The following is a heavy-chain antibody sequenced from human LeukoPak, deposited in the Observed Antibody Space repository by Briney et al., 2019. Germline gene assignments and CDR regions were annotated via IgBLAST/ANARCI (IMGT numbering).Heavy chain of an antibody. CDR3: ARVGRGLLLWFGELLS. CDR1: GFTFSSYA. D-gene: IGHD3-10*01. Sequence: GGSLRLSCAASGFTFSSYAMHWVRQAPGKGLEWVAVISYDGSNKYYADSVKGRFTISRDNSKNTLYLQMNSLRAEDTAVYYCARVGRGLLLWFGELLSWGQGTLVTVSS. CDR2: ISYDGSNK. J-gene: IGHJ5*02. V-gene: IGHV3-30*04.